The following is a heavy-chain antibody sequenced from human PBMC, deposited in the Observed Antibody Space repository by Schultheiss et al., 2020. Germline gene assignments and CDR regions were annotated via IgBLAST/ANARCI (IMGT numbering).Heavy chain of an antibody. J-gene: IGHJ3*02. Sequence: SQTVSLTCAVSGGSISSGDYYWSWIRQPPGKGLEWIGYIYYSGSTNYNPSLKSRVTISVDRSKNQFSLKLSSVTAADTAVYYCARAWKEAVDAFDIWGQGTMVTVSS. CDR3: ARAWKEAVDAFDI. CDR2: IYYSGST. D-gene: IGHD1-1*01. CDR1: GGSISSGDYY. V-gene: IGHV4-61*08.